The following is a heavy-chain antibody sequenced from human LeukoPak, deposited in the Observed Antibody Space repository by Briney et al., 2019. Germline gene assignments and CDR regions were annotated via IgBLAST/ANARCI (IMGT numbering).Heavy chain of an antibody. CDR1: GGSISSYY. J-gene: IGHJ3*02. CDR3: VGTGTSAPAGAGTFHI. Sequence: PSETLSLTCTASGGSISSYYGTWIRQSPGKGLEWIGYIYYRGSTHSNPSLKSRLTISVDTPENQSSLKLNSVIGADTAVYYCVGTGTSAPAGAGTFHIWGQGTIGTVSS. CDR2: IYYRGST. V-gene: IGHV4-59*08. D-gene: IGHD3/OR15-3a*01.